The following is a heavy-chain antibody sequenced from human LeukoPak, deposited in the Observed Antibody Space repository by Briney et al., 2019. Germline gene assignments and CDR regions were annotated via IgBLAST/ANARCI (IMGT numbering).Heavy chain of an antibody. Sequence: GGSLRLSCAASGFTFSNYAMHWVRQAPDKGLEWVAIISYDGNTKYYVDSVKGRFTISRDNSKNTLYLQMNSLRAGDTAVYYCARHSSRWYDGGINWFDPWGQGTLVTVSS. CDR1: GFTFSNYA. CDR3: ARHSSRWYDGGINWFDP. J-gene: IGHJ5*02. D-gene: IGHD6-19*01. CDR2: ISYDGNTK. V-gene: IGHV3-30*04.